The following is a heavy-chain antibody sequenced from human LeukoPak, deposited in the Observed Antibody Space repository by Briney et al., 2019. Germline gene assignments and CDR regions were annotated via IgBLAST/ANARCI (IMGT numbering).Heavy chain of an antibody. Sequence: GGSLRLSCAASGFTFSDAYMAWVRQAPGKGLQWVGRIRNKPHSYTTDYAASVKGRFTTSRDDSKNSLFLQMNSLKTEDTAVYYCTRVRHGDYFDPWGLGTLVTVSS. J-gene: IGHJ4*02. CDR3: TRVRHGDYFDP. CDR1: GFTFSDAY. CDR2: IRNKPHSYTT. D-gene: IGHD4-17*01. V-gene: IGHV3-72*01.